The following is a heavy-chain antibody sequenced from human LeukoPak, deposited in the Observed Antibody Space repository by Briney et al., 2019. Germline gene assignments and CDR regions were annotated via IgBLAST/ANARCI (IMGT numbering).Heavy chain of an antibody. J-gene: IGHJ5*02. CDR3: ARLLSGRYYYNYFDP. CDR2: IYPADSDT. CDR1: GYTFATSR. Sequence: GESLKISCKASGYTFATSRIGWVRQMPGKGLEWMGIIYPADSDTRYSPSLQGQVTISADKSISTAYLQWNSLKASDTAMYYCARLLSGRYYYNYFDPWGQGTLVTVSS. V-gene: IGHV5-51*01. D-gene: IGHD1-26*01.